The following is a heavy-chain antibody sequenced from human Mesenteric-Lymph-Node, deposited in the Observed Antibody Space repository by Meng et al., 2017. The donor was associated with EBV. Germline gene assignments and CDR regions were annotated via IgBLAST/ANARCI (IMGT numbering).Heavy chain of an antibody. J-gene: IGHJ4*02. V-gene: IGHV4-39*07. D-gene: IGHD3-22*01. CDR3: ATDSSKGYYYFDY. CDR2: MYFGGST. Sequence: QLLLQESGPGLVKPSGTLSLTCSVSGVSISSAYYYWGWIRQTPGKGLEWIGTMYFGGSTNYNPSLESRVTISKDRANNQFSLKLTSVTAADTAVYYCATDSSKGYYYFDYWGRGALVTVSS. CDR1: GVSISSAYYY.